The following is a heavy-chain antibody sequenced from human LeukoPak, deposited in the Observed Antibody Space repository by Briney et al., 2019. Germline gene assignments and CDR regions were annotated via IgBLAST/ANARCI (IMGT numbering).Heavy chain of an antibody. CDR2: INPNSGGT. CDR1: GYTFTGYY. D-gene: IGHD3-10*01. J-gene: IGHJ6*03. V-gene: IGHV1-2*06. Sequence: ASVKVSCKASGYTFTGYYMHWVRQAPGQGPEWMGRINPNSGGTNYAQKFQGRVTMTRDTSISTAYMELSRLRSDDTAVYYCIRVARGVIAQSYYYYYMDVWGKGTTVTVSS. CDR3: IRVARGVIAQSYYYYYMDV.